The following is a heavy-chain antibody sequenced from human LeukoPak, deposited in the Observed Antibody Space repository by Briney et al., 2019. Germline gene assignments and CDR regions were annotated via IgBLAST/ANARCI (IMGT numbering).Heavy chain of an antibody. CDR1: VYTFTSYD. V-gene: IGHV1-8*01. Sequence: ASVTVSCKASVYTFTSYDINWVRQATGQGLEWMGWMNPNSGDTGYVQKFQGRVTMTRDTSISTAYMELSSVRSEDTAVYYYARGDWWNWGQGTQVAVSS. D-gene: IGHD2-8*02. J-gene: IGHJ4*02. CDR2: MNPNSGDT. CDR3: ARGDWWN.